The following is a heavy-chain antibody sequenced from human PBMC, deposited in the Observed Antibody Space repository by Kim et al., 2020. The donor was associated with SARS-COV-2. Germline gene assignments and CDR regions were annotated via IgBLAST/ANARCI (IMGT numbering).Heavy chain of an antibody. CDR3: ARASQLVGLSGDYGMDV. D-gene: IGHD6-13*01. CDR2: ISWNSGSI. J-gene: IGHJ6*02. CDR1: GFTFDDYA. V-gene: IGHV3-9*01. Sequence: GGSLRLSCAASGFTFDDYAMHWVRQAPGKGLEWVSGISWNSGSIDYADSVKGRFTISRDNAKNSLYLQMNSLRAEDTAVYYCARASQLVGLSGDYGMDVWGQGTTVTVSS.